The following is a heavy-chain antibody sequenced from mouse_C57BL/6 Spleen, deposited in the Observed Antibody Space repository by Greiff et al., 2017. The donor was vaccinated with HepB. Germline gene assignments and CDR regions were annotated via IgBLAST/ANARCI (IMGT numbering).Heavy chain of an antibody. D-gene: IGHD2-4*01. J-gene: IGHJ3*01. CDR3: AREDYDRARFAY. CDR1: GYTFNDYN. Sequence: EVQLQQSGPELVKPGASVKIPCKASGYTFNDYNMDWVKQSHGKSLEWIGDINPNNGGTIYNQKFKGKATLTVDKSSSTAYMVLRSLTSEDTAVYYCAREDYDRARFAYWGQGTLVTVSA. V-gene: IGHV1-18*01. CDR2: INPNNGGT.